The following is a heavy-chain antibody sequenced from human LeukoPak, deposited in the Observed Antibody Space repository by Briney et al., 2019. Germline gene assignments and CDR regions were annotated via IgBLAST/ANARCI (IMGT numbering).Heavy chain of an antibody. CDR1: GFTFSSYA. CDR3: AKTGRSSGYYFGA. CDR2: ISGSGGST. V-gene: IGHV3-23*01. J-gene: IGHJ5*02. D-gene: IGHD3-22*01. Sequence: TGGSLRLSCAASGFTFSSYAMSWVRQAPGKGLEWVSAISGSGGSTYYADSVKGRFTISRDNSKNTLYLQMNSLRAEDTAVYYCAKTGRSSGYYFGAWGQGTLVTVSS.